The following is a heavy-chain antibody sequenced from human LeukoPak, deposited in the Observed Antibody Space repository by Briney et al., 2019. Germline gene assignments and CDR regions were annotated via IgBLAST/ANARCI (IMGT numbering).Heavy chain of an antibody. D-gene: IGHD6-13*01. Sequence: SETLSLTCTVSGDSINSSSYFWGWIRQPPGKGLEWIGSIYYIGTTYNNPSFKSRVTISADTSKNQFSLKLSSVTAADTAVYYCARDHGGSSWFEYFQHWGQGTLVTVSS. CDR2: IYYIGTT. V-gene: IGHV4-39*07. CDR3: ARDHGGSSWFEYFQH. CDR1: GDSINSSSYF. J-gene: IGHJ1*01.